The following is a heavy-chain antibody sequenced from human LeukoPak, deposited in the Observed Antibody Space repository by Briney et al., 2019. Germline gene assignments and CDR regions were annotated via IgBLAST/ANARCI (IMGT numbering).Heavy chain of an antibody. V-gene: IGHV3-74*01. CDR2: ISSDGTNA. Sequence: GGSLRLSCAASGFTFSTYWMHWVRQVPGKGLVWVSRISSDGTNANYADSVKGRFTISRDNSKNTLYLQMNSLRAEDTAVYYCAKDHPSSSWLHQHYFDYWGQGTLVTVSS. CDR3: AKDHPSSSWLHQHYFDY. J-gene: IGHJ4*02. CDR1: GFTFSTYW. D-gene: IGHD6-13*01.